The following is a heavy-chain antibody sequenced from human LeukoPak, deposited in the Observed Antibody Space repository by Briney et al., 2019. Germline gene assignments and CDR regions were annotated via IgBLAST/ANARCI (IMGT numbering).Heavy chain of an antibody. CDR3: ARGRGLGVVSPYFDY. CDR1: GFSVSNNY. J-gene: IGHJ4*02. CDR2: IYGDGRT. V-gene: IGHV3-53*01. Sequence: GRSLRLSCVVSGFSVSNNYIIWVRQAPGNGLERVSVIYGDGRTSHSASVRGRFTISRDNSKNIVSLQMNNLRAEDTAVYYCARGRGLGVVSPYFDYWGQGTPVTVSS. D-gene: IGHD3-3*01.